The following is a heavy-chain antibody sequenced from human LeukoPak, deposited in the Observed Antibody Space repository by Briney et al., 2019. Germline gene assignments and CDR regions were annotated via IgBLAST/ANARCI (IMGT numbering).Heavy chain of an antibody. D-gene: IGHD6-19*01. CDR1: GIIFSNYG. J-gene: IGHJ4*02. Sequence: PGGSLRLSCEASGIIFSNYGFHWVRQAPGKGLEWVANIKQDGSEKYYVDSVKGRFTISRDNAKNSLYLQMNSLRAEDTAVYYCATRTYSSGWYWNYWGQGTLVTVSS. CDR2: IKQDGSEK. V-gene: IGHV3-7*01. CDR3: ATRTYSSGWYWNY.